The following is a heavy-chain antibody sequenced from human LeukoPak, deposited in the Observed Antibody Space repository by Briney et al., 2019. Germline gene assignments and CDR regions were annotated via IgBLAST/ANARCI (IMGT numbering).Heavy chain of an antibody. CDR3: ARDGGNCTSTSCYDRLYY. CDR1: GFTLTSYW. V-gene: IGHV3-7*04. J-gene: IGHJ4*02. D-gene: IGHD2-2*01. CDR2: IRQVGREA. Sequence: GGSLRLSCVASGFTLTSYWMAWVRQAPGKGREWVAKIRQVGREAEYVDSARGRFTVSRDNAKNSLYLQMSSLRAEDTAVYYCARDGGNCTSTSCYDRLYYWGQGTLVTVSS.